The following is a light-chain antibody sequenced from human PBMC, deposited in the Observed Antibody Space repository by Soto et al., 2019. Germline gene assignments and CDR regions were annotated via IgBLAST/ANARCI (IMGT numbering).Light chain of an antibody. V-gene: IGKV1-6*01. J-gene: IGKJ4*01. CDR3: LQDYNYPLT. Sequence: AIQMTQSPSSLSASVGDRVTITCRASQGIRTELSWYQQKPGKAPNLLIYSASTVQTGVPSRFSGSGSGTDFPLTLSSLQPEDFATYYCLQDYNYPLTFGGGTKVEIK. CDR1: QGIRTE. CDR2: SAS.